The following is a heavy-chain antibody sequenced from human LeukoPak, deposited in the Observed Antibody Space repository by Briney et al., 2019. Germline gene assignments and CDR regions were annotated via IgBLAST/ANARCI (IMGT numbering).Heavy chain of an antibody. V-gene: IGHV3-23*01. D-gene: IGHD3/OR15-3a*01. CDR2: ISDSGGST. CDR1: GITLSNYG. Sequence: GGSLRLSCAVSGITLSNYGMSWVRQAPGKGLEWVAGISDSGGSTKYADSVKGRFTISRDNPKNTLFLQMNSLRAEDTAVYFCAKRGVVIRVVLVGFHKEAYYFESWGQGALVAVSS. CDR3: AKRGVVIRVVLVGFHKEAYYFES. J-gene: IGHJ4*02.